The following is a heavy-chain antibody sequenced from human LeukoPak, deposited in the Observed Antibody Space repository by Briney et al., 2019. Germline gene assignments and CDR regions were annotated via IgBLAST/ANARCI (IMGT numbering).Heavy chain of an antibody. CDR2: INHSEST. V-gene: IGHV4-34*01. D-gene: IGHD6-19*01. CDR3: ARDPSSGWYYFDY. CDR1: GVSFSGYY. J-gene: IGHJ4*02. Sequence: SETLSLTCAVYGVSFSGYYWSWIRQPPGKGLEWIGEINHSESTNYNPSLKSRVTISVDTSKNQFSLKLSSVTAADTAVYYCARDPSSGWYYFDYWGQGTLVTVSS.